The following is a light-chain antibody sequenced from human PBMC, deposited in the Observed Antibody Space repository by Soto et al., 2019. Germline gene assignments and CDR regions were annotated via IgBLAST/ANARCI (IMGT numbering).Light chain of an antibody. V-gene: IGKV1-39*01. CDR2: GAS. Sequence: DIQMTQSPSSLSASLVDRVAITCRASQSLSSYLNWYQQKPGKAPKLLIYGASSLQSGVPSRFSGSGSGTDFTLTISSLQPEDFATYSCQQSYSTPWTFGQGTKV. CDR1: QSLSSY. J-gene: IGKJ1*01. CDR3: QQSYSTPWT.